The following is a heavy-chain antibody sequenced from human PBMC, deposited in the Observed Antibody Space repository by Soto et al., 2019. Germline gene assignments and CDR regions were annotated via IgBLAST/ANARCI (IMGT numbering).Heavy chain of an antibody. CDR2: IYYSGST. V-gene: IGHV4-59*01. CDR1: GGSISSYY. CDR3: ARDSDYYDSSGYFDY. D-gene: IGHD3-22*01. Sequence: QVQLQESGPGLVKPSETLSLTCTVSGGSISSYYWSWIRQPPGKGLEWIGYIYYSGSTNYNPSLKRRVTISVGTCKNQFSLKLSSVTAADTAVYYCARDSDYYDSSGYFDYWGQGTLVTVSS. J-gene: IGHJ4*02.